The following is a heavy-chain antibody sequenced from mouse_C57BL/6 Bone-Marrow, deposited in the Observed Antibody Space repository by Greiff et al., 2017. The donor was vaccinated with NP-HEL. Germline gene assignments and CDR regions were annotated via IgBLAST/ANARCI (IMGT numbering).Heavy chain of an antibody. CDR3: ARSHYYGSSPHYYGY. Sequence: QVQLKQPGAELVKPGASVKMSCKASGYTFTSYWITWVKQRPGQGLEWIGDIYPGSGSTNYNEKFKSKATLTVDTSSSTAYMQLSSLTSEDSAVYYCARSHYYGSSPHYYGYWGKGTTLTVSS. CDR2: IYPGSGST. D-gene: IGHD1-1*01. V-gene: IGHV1-55*01. CDR1: GYTFTSYW. J-gene: IGHJ2*01.